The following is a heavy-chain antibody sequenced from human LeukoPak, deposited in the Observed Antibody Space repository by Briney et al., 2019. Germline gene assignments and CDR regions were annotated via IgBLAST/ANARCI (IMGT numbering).Heavy chain of an antibody. CDR2: IYHSGST. J-gene: IGHJ4*02. CDR3: ATGGYCSGGSCYWYYFDY. CDR1: GGSISSGDYY. Sequence: SETLSLTCTVSGGSISSGDYYWGWSRQPRGRGLEWIESIYHSGSTYYNPSRKSRVTISVDTSKNQFSLTLSSVTAADTAVYYCATGGYCSGGSCYWYYFDYWGQGTLVTVSS. D-gene: IGHD2-15*01. V-gene: IGHV4-39*07.